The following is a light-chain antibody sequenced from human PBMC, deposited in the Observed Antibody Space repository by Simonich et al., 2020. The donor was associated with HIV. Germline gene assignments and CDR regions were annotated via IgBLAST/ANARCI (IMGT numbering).Light chain of an antibody. Sequence: EIVMTQSPATLSVSPGERATLSCRASQSVSSNLAWYQQKPGQAPRLLIYGASTSATDIPARFSGSGSGTEFTLTISSMQSEDFATYYCQQANSFPFTFGPGTKVDFK. CDR2: GAS. J-gene: IGKJ3*01. V-gene: IGKV3-15*01. CDR3: QQANSFPFT. CDR1: QSVSSN.